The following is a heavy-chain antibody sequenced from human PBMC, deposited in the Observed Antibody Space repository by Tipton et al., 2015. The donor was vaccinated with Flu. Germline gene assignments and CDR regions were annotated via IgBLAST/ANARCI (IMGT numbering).Heavy chain of an antibody. CDR2: ISDDGSHT. CDR1: GFSFSNYG. CDR3: AQDPSSSGSYYFNY. V-gene: IGHV3-30*18. D-gene: IGHD1-26*01. Sequence: QVQLVQSGGGDVQPGRSSRLSCAGPGFSFSNYGMHWVRQAPGKGLEWVAGISDDGSHTYYGDSVRGRFTISRDNSKNTLYLQMNSLRVEDTAVYYCAQDPSSSGSYYFNYWGQGTLVTVSS. J-gene: IGHJ4*02.